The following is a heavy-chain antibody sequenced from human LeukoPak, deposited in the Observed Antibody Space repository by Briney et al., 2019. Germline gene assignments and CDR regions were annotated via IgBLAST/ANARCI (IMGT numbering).Heavy chain of an antibody. CDR2: IGTNTGSP. CDR1: GYTFTTYP. V-gene: IGHV7-4-1*02. CDR3: VRGIDTTGYFNY. Sequence: ASVNVSCKASGYTFTTYPINWVRQAPGQGLEWMGWIGTNTGSPTYAQGLTGRFVFSLDTSVSTAFLQINSLKAEDTALYYCVRGIDTTGYFNYWGQGTLVTVSS. J-gene: IGHJ4*02. D-gene: IGHD3-22*01.